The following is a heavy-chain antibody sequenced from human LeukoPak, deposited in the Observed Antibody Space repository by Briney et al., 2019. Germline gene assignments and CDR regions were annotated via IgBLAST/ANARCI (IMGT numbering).Heavy chain of an antibody. CDR3: ARAPPLYDGSGYFAS. D-gene: IGHD3-22*01. J-gene: IGHJ4*02. CDR2: ISYDGSNK. Sequence: GGSLRLSCAASGFTFSSYAMHWVRQAPGKGLEWVAVISYDGSNKYYADSVKGRFTISRANTKNTLYRQMNSLRAEDTAVYYCARAPPLYDGSGYFASWGQGTPVSASS. CDR1: GFTFSSYA. V-gene: IGHV3-30-3*01.